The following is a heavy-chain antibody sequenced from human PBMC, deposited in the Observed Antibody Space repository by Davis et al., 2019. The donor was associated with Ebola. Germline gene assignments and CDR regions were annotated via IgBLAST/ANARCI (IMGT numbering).Heavy chain of an antibody. CDR3: ARDVGYTSSTGTLFDN. CDR2: LLYSAST. D-gene: IGHD6-6*01. J-gene: IGHJ4*01. CDR1: AGSISRDGSF. Sequence: LRLSCSVSAGSISRDGSFWTWTRQHPRKGLEWLGYLLYSASTYYNPSLKSRLIISVDTSKNQFSLEVTSVTAADTAVYYCARDVGYTSSTGTLFDNWGQGILVTVSS. V-gene: IGHV4-31*03.